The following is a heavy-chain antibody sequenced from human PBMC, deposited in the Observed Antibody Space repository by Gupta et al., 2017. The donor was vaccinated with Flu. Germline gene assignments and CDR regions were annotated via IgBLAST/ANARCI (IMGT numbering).Heavy chain of an antibody. CDR2: VGAGGDRT. J-gene: IGHJ4*02. Sequence: EVQLLESGGALVQPGGSLRLSCAASGLTLSDSPMNWVRQAPGKGLEWVSTVGAGGDRTYYADSVMGRFTISRDNSKNTVYLQMNSLRGDDTAVYYCAKDRSGNPAIDYWGQGTLVTVSA. CDR3: AKDRSGNPAIDY. D-gene: IGHD6-13*01. CDR1: GLTLSDSP. V-gene: IGHV3-23*01.